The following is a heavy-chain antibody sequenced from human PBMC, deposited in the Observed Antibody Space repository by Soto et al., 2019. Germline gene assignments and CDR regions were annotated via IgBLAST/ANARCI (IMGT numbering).Heavy chain of an antibody. CDR2: IYYSGST. CDR3: ARGGYYYYYGMDV. CDR1: GGSISSGDYY. Sequence: SETLSLTCTVSGGSISSGDYYWSWIRQPPGKGLEWIGYIYYSGSTYYNPSLKSRVTISVDTSKNQFSLKLSSVTAADTAVYYCARGGYYYYYGMDVWGQGTTVTVSS. J-gene: IGHJ6*02. V-gene: IGHV4-30-4*01.